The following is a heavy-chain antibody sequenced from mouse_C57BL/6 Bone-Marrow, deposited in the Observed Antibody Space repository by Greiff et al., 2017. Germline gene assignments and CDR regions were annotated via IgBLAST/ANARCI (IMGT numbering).Heavy chain of an antibody. J-gene: IGHJ2*01. Sequence: QVQLKQPGAELVMPGASVKLSCKASGYTFTSYWMHWVKQGPGQGLEWIGEIDPSDSYTNYNQKFKGKSTLTVDKSSRTAYMQLSSLTSEDSAVYYCARATTDYWGQGTTLTVSS. V-gene: IGHV1-69*01. D-gene: IGHD2-12*01. CDR3: ARATTDY. CDR2: IDPSDSYT. CDR1: GYTFTSYW.